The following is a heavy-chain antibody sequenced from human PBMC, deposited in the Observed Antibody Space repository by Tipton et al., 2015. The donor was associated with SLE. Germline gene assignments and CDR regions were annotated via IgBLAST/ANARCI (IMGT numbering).Heavy chain of an antibody. CDR2: MRSKADSYAT. V-gene: IGHV3-73*01. J-gene: IGHJ4*02. CDR3: ATRGDGYNWGGFDY. Sequence: SLRLSCAASGLSFSGSAIHRVRQAPGKGLEWVGRMRSKADSYATGYAASVEGRFTISRDDSKNTLYLQMNSLRDEDTAVYYCATRGDGYNWGGFDYWGQGTLFTVSS. D-gene: IGHD5-24*01. CDR1: GLSFSGSA.